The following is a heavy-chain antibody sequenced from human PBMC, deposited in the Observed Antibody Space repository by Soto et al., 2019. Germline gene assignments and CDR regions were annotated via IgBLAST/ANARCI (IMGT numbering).Heavy chain of an antibody. Sequence: HVQLVESGGGVVQPGRSLRLSCAASGFTFNNYGMHWVRQAPGKGLEWVATISNDGSDKYYADSVKGRLTISRDNSKNTVYLQMNSLRAEETAVYYCAKDQGIAASHGIDWGQGTMVTVSS. V-gene: IGHV3-30*18. J-gene: IGHJ3*01. CDR2: ISNDGSDK. D-gene: IGHD6-13*01. CDR1: GFTFNNYG. CDR3: AKDQGIAASHGID.